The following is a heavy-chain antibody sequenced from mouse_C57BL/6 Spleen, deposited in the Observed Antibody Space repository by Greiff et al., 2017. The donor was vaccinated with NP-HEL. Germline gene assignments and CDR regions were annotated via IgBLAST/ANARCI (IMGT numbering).Heavy chain of an antibody. J-gene: IGHJ3*01. CDR2: ISDGGSYT. Sequence: EVQGVESGGGLVKPGGSLKLSCAASGFTFSSYAMSWVRQTPEKRLEWVATISDGGSYTYYPDNVKGRFTISRDNAKNNLYLQMSHLKSEDTAMYYCARGEDYGYAWFAYWGQGTLVTVSA. CDR1: GFTFSSYA. CDR3: ARGEDYGYAWFAY. D-gene: IGHD2-2*01. V-gene: IGHV5-4*01.